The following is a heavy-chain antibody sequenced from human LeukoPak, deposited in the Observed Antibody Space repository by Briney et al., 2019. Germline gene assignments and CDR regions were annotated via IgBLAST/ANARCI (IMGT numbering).Heavy chain of an antibody. D-gene: IGHD3-10*01. CDR3: AKNWGVFIRVRSYFDY. CDR2: ISGSGGST. J-gene: IGHJ4*02. Sequence: GSLRLSCAASGFTFSSYAMSWVRQAPGKGLEWVSAISGSGGSTYYADSVKGRFTISRDNSKNTLYLQMNSLGAADTAVYYCAKNWGVFIRVRSYFDYWGQGTLVTVSS. V-gene: IGHV3-23*01. CDR1: GFTFSSYA.